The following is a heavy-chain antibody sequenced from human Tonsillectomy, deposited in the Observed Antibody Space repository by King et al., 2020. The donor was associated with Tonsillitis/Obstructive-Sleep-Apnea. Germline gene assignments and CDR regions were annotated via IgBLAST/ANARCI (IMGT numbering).Heavy chain of an antibody. CDR2: INHYGGT. CDR1: GGSFSGHY. Sequence: VQLQQWGAGLLKPSETLSLICAVYGGSFSGHYWHWIRQPPGKGLGGIGEINHYGGTNYNPSLKRRVTISIDTSKNQFSLNLNSVTAADTAVYYCARDVTVTTFRGDYFDYWGQGTLVTVSS. D-gene: IGHD2/OR15-2a*01. CDR3: ARDVTVTTFRGDYFDY. V-gene: IGHV4-34*01. J-gene: IGHJ4*02.